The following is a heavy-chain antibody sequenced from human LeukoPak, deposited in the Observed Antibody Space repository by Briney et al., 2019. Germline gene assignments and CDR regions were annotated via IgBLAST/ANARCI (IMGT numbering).Heavy chain of an antibody. J-gene: IGHJ4*02. D-gene: IGHD1-26*01. Sequence: PGGSLRLSCAASGFTFDDYAMHWVRQAPGKGLEWVAVISYDGSNKYYADSVKGRFTISRDNSKNTLYLQMNSLRAEDTAVYYCARDGLLGYFDYWGQGTLVTVSS. V-gene: IGHV3-30-3*01. CDR2: ISYDGSNK. CDR1: GFTFDDYA. CDR3: ARDGLLGYFDY.